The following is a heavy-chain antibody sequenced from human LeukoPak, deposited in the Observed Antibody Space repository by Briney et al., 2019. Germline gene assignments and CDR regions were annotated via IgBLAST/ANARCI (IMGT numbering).Heavy chain of an antibody. D-gene: IGHD2-15*01. J-gene: IGHJ4*02. CDR3: AKALLGYCSGGSCSLFDY. CDR2: ISGSGGST. V-gene: IGHV3-23*01. CDR1: GFTFSSYA. Sequence: GGSLRLSCAASGFTFSSYAMSWVRQAPGKGLEWVSAISGSGGSTYYADSVKGRFTIFRDNSKNTLYLQMNSLRAEDTAVYYCAKALLGYCSGGSCSLFDYWGQGTLVTVSS.